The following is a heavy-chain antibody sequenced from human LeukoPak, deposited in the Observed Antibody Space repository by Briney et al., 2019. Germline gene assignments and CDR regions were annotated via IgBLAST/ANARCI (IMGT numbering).Heavy chain of an antibody. V-gene: IGHV1-2*02. CDR2: INPNSGGT. J-gene: IGHJ5*02. CDR3: ARGLMVVPAAPLPDRLNWFDP. CDR1: GYTFTGYY. D-gene: IGHD2-2*01. Sequence: GASVKVSCKASGYTFTGYYMHWVRQAPGQGLEWMGWINPNSGGTNYAQKFQGRATMTRDTSISTAYMELSRLRSDDTAVYYCARGLMVVPAAPLPDRLNWFDPWGQGTLVTVSS.